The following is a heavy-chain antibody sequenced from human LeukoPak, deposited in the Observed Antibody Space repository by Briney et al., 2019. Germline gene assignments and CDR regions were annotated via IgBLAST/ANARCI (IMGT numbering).Heavy chain of an antibody. Sequence: GGSLRLSCAASGFTFSSYAMSWVRQAPGKGLEWVSAISGSGGGTYYADSVKGRFTISRDNSKNTLYLQMNSLRAEDTAVYYCAKDSGSTWGMIVVVITGYFDYWGQGTLVTVSS. CDR2: ISGSGGGT. D-gene: IGHD3-22*01. J-gene: IGHJ4*02. V-gene: IGHV3-23*01. CDR1: GFTFSSYA. CDR3: AKDSGSTWGMIVVVITGYFDY.